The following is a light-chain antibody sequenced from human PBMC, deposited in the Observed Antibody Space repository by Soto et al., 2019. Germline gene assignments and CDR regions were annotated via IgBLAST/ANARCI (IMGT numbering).Light chain of an antibody. CDR3: QQYNSYWT. Sequence: DIQMTQSPSTLSASVGDRVTITCRASQSISSWLAWYQQKPGKAPKLLIYKASSLESGVPSRFSGSGSVTEFTLTISSLQPDDFATYYCQQYNSYWTFGQGTKLDIK. J-gene: IGKJ1*01. CDR1: QSISSW. V-gene: IGKV1-5*03. CDR2: KAS.